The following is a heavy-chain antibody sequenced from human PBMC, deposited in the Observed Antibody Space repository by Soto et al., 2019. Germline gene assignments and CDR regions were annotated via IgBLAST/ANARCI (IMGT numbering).Heavy chain of an antibody. CDR2: IIPIIGII. D-gene: IGHD4-4*01. Sequence: QVQLVQSGAEVKKPGSSVKVSCKASGGTFSTYTITWVRQAPGQGLEWMGRIIPIIGIINYAQKFQGRVTIRAEQFTRTAYMELTGLRSDDTAVYYCAGDPDSHYNDSHASSYPWGQGTLVTVSS. V-gene: IGHV1-69*08. CDR3: AGDPDSHYNDSHASSYP. J-gene: IGHJ5*02. CDR1: GGTFSTYT.